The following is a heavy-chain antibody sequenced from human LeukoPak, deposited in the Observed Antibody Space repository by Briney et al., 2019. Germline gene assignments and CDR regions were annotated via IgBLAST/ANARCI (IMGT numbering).Heavy chain of an antibody. CDR2: ISAYNGNT. Sequence: ASVRPSRATSGYTFTSYGITWVRQAPGQGLEWVGWISAYNGNTNYAQKLQGRVTMTTDTSTSTAYMELRSLRSDDTAVYYCARGEVVSRVDAIRGDYWGGGTVVSVSS. V-gene: IGHV1-18*01. CDR3: ARGEVVSRVDAIRGDY. CDR1: GYTFTSYG. D-gene: IGHD2-8*01. J-gene: IGHJ4*02.